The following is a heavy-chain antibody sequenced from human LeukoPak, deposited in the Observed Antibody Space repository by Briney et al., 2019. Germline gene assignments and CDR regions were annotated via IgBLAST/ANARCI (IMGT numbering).Heavy chain of an antibody. Sequence: GASVKVSCTASGYSFTSYGITWVRQAPGQGLEWMGWISTYDGNANYAQKLQGRVTTTTDTSTITAYMELRSLRSDDTAVYYCARAPSGFTYGSGDHWGQGTLVTVSS. J-gene: IGHJ4*02. CDR1: GYSFTSYG. CDR2: ISTYDGNA. V-gene: IGHV1-18*01. CDR3: ARAPSGFTYGSGDH. D-gene: IGHD5-18*01.